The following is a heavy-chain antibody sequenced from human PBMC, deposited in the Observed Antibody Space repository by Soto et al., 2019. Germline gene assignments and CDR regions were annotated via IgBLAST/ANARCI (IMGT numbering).Heavy chain of an antibody. CDR3: ARDYDYYFDY. D-gene: IGHD3-16*01. Sequence: SETLSLTCTVSGGSISSGGYYWSWIRQHPGKGLEWIGYIYYSGSTYYNPSLKSRVTISVDTSKNQFSLKLSSVTAADAAVYYCARDYDYYFDYWGRGTLVTVSS. CDR2: IYYSGST. V-gene: IGHV4-31*03. CDR1: GGSISSGGYY. J-gene: IGHJ4*02.